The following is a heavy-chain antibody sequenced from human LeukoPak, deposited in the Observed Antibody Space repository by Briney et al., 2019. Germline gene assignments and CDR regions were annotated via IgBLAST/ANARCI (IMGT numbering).Heavy chain of an antibody. CDR1: GFTFSSYA. J-gene: IGHJ3*02. V-gene: IGHV3-23*01. CDR2: INTGETT. Sequence: GGSLRLFCAASGFTFSSYAMSWVRQAPGKGLEWVSNINTGETTFYADSVKGRFTISRDFFKNTLFLQMNSLRDEDTAVYYCTRGSFDMWGLGTMVTVS. D-gene: IGHD3-16*01. CDR3: TRGSFDM.